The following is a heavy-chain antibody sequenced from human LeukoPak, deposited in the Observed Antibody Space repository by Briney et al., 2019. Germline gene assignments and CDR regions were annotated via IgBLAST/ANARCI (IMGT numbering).Heavy chain of an antibody. D-gene: IGHD1-20*01. CDR3: STLTSRGLSDS. Sequence: GGSLRLSCAASGFTFTNAWTNWVRQAPGKGLEWVGRIKSKADGETIDYAAPVKGRFTFSRDDSKNMLYLQMNSLKSEDTAVYYCSTLTSRGLSDSWGQGTLVTVSS. CDR1: GFTFTNAW. CDR2: IKSKADGETI. J-gene: IGHJ4*02. V-gene: IGHV3-15*07.